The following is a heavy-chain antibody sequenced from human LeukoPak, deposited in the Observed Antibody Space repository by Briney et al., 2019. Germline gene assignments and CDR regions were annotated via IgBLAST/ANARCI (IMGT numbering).Heavy chain of an antibody. Sequence: SETLSLTCPVNGGSFSCYYWSWIRQPPGKGLEWIGEINHSGSTNYNPSLKSRVTISVDTSKNQFSLKLSSVTAADTAVYYCARCIQLWLRELYYFDYWGQGTLVTVSS. J-gene: IGHJ4*02. CDR3: ARCIQLWLRELYYFDY. CDR1: GGSFSCYY. D-gene: IGHD5-18*01. CDR2: INHSGST. V-gene: IGHV4-34*01.